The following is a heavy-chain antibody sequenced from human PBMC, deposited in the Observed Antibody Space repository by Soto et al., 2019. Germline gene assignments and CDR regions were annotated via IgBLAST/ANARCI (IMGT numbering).Heavy chain of an antibody. V-gene: IGHV3-23*01. CDR1: GFTFSGYA. CDR2: ISGSGGTT. Sequence: PEGSLRLSCAASGFTFSGYAMSWVRQAPGKGLEWVSAISGSGGTTYYADSVKGRFTISRDNSKNTLYLQMNSLRAEDTAVYYCAKDTLTTDYYYYNGLDVWGQGTTVTVSS. CDR3: AKDTLTTDYYYYNGLDV. J-gene: IGHJ6*02.